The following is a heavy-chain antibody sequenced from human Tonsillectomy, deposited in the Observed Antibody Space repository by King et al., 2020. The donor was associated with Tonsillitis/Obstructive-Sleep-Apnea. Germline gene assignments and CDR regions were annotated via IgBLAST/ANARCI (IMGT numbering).Heavy chain of an antibody. J-gene: IGHJ3*02. CDR1: GYSFTSYW. V-gene: IGHV5-10-1*01. Sequence: QLVQSGAEVKKPGESLRISCKGSGYSFTSYWISWVRQMPGKGLEWMGRIDPSDSYTNYSPSFQGHVTISADKSISTAYLQWSGLKASDTAMYYCARYVIKYYYGSGSYQDAFDIWGQGTMVTVSS. D-gene: IGHD3-10*01. CDR2: IDPSDSYT. CDR3: ARYVIKYYYGSGSYQDAFDI.